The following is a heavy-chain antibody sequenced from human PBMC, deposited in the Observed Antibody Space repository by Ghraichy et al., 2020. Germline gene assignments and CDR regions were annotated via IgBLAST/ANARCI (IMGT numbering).Heavy chain of an antibody. Sequence: SVKVSCKASGGTFSSYAISWVRQAPGQGLEWMGGIIPIFGTANYAQKFQGRVTITADKSTSTAYMELSSLRSEDTAVYYCASSSASTSWSYYYYYMDVWGKGTTVTVSS. CDR1: GGTFSSYA. J-gene: IGHJ6*03. V-gene: IGHV1-69*06. D-gene: IGHD2-2*01. CDR3: ASSSASTSWSYYYYYMDV. CDR2: IIPIFGTA.